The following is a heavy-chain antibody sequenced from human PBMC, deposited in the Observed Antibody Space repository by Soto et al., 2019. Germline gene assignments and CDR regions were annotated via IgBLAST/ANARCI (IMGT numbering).Heavy chain of an antibody. CDR3: AKAGGTPTTDFDY. J-gene: IGHJ4*02. V-gene: IGHV3-23*01. Sequence: EMQLLESGGGLVQPGGSLRLSCAASGFAFSNYAMSWVRQAPGKGLEWVSAVSGRGTESFYADSVKGRFTTSRDNSNNTLYLHMGNLRAEDTAVFYCAKAGGTPTTDFDYWGQGILVTVSS. CDR1: GFAFSNYA. CDR2: VSGRGTES. D-gene: IGHD1-7*01.